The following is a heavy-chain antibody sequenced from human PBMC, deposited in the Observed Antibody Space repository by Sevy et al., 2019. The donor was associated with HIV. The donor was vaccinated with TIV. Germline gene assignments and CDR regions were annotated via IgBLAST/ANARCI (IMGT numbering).Heavy chain of an antibody. V-gene: IGHV4-31*03. CDR3: ARGRVDDWRSETRYLDY. J-gene: IGHJ4*02. CDR2: SYYSGSK. Sequence: SETLSLTCTVSGGSISSGGYYWSWIRQHPGKGLEWIGYSYYSGSKYYNPSLKSRVTISVDTSKNQCSLKLSSVTAADTAVHYCARGRVDDWRSETRYLDYWGQGTLVTVSS. CDR1: GGSISSGGYY. D-gene: IGHD3-3*01.